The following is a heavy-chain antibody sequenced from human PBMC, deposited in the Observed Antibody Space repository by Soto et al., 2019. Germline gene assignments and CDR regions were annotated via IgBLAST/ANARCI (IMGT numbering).Heavy chain of an antibody. J-gene: IGHJ6*02. CDR2: IHPGESDT. Sequence: GESLKISCKSYGYSFTTYWIAWVRQMPGKGLEWMGSIHPGESDTRYSPSFQGQVTISADRSITTAYLQWSSLKASDTAMYYCARHEATYYNFYGMDVWGQGTTVTLS. V-gene: IGHV5-51*01. CDR3: ARHEATYYNFYGMDV. CDR1: GYSFTTYW.